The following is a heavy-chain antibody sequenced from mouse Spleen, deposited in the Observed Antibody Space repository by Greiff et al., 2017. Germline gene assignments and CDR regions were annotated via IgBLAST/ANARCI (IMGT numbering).Heavy chain of an antibody. Sequence: DVKLVESGGGLVKLGGSLKLSCAASGFTFSSYYMSWVRQTPEKRLEWVATISSGGGSTYYPDSVKGRFTISRDNAKNTLYLQMSSLNSEDTAVYYCARSLYYDYEGYAMDYWGQGTSVTVSS. CDR3: ARSLYYDYEGYAMDY. CDR2: ISSGGGST. J-gene: IGHJ4*01. V-gene: IGHV5-6-4*01. D-gene: IGHD2-4*01. CDR1: GFTFSSYY.